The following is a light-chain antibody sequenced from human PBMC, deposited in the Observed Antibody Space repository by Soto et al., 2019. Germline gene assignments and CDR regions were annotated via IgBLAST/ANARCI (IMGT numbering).Light chain of an antibody. CDR3: QQYGSSPPWT. CDR2: GAS. CDR1: ESVRTN. J-gene: IGKJ1*01. V-gene: IGKV3-20*01. Sequence: ETVVTQSPATLSVSPGETATLSCRASESVRTNLAWYQQKPGQAPRLLIYGASTRATGIPARFSGSGSGTDFTLTISRLEPEDFAVYYCQQYGSSPPWTFGQGTKVDI.